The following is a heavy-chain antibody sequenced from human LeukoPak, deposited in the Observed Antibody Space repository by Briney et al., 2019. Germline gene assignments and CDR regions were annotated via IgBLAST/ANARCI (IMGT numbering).Heavy chain of an antibody. V-gene: IGHV1-8*01. CDR2: INPATGNR. CDR1: GYTFTTYY. Sequence: ASVKVSCKASGYTFTTYYINWVRQAPGQGLEWMGWINPATGNRGYGQKFQDRVTITSDTSVSTSYMELSSLRSEDTAVYYCVRGGGVRSWPNRWFDPWGQGTLVTISS. CDR3: VRGGGVRSWPNRWFDP. J-gene: IGHJ5*02. D-gene: IGHD3-3*01.